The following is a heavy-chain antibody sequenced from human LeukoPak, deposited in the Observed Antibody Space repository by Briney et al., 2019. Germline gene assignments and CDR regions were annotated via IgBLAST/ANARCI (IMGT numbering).Heavy chain of an antibody. CDR2: IYPGDSDT. D-gene: IGHD3-3*01. CDR1: GYSFTTYW. J-gene: IGHJ6*03. CDR3: ARSGVVTFYQYMDG. V-gene: IGHV5-51*01. Sequence: GASLEISCEGAGYSFTTYWIGWGRPMPGKGLEWMGIIYPGDSDTRYSPSFQGQVTISADKSISTAYLQWSSLKASDTAMYYCARSGVVTFYQYMDGWGTGTTVTVSS.